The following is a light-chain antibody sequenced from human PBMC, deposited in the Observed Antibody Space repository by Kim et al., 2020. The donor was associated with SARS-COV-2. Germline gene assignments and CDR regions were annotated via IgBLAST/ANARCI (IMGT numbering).Light chain of an antibody. CDR1: QSVSSY. J-gene: IGKJ1*01. CDR2: DAS. CDR3: QQRSNWRT. Sequence: LSPGERATLSCRASQSVSSYLAWYQQKPGQAPRLLIYDASNRATGIPARFSGSGSGTDFTLTISSLEPEDFAVYYCQQRSNWRTFGQGTKVDIK. V-gene: IGKV3-11*01.